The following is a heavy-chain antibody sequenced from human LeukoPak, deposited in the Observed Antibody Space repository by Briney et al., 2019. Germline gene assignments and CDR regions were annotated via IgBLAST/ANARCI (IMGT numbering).Heavy chain of an antibody. V-gene: IGHV3-23*01. D-gene: IGHD2-15*01. Sequence: GGSLRLSCGASGFTFSSYAMNWVRQAPGKGLEWVSTLSGSGVSTYYADSVKGRFTVSRDNSKNTLYLQMNSLRAEDTAVYYCAKAGGEAAYYFDYWGQGTLVTVSS. CDR2: LSGSGVST. CDR1: GFTFSSYA. J-gene: IGHJ4*02. CDR3: AKAGGEAAYYFDY.